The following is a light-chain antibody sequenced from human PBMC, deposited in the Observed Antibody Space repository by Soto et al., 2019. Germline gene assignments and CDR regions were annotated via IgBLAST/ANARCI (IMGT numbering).Light chain of an antibody. V-gene: IGLV2-8*01. CDR2: DVT. CDR1: SSDVGTHGY. J-gene: IGLJ3*02. Sequence: QSVLTQPPSASGSPGQSATISCTGTSSDVGTHGYVSWYQQHAGKAPKLMIYDVTKRPSGVPDRFSGSKSANTASLTVSGLQAEDEADYYCMCYAGGNTWVFGGGTKLNVL. CDR3: MCYAGGNTWV.